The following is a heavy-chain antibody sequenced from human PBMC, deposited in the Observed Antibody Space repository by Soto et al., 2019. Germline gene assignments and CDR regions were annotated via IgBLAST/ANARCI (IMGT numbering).Heavy chain of an antibody. V-gene: IGHV3-33*01. D-gene: IGHD3-22*01. J-gene: IGHJ4*02. CDR3: ARVTYYYDSSGYYGSWYFDY. CDR1: GFTFSSYG. CDR2: IWYDGSNK. Sequence: QVQLVESGGGVVQPGRSLRLSCAASGFTFSSYGMHWVRQAPGKGLEWVAVIWYDGSNKYYADSVKGRFTISRDNSKNTLYLQMNSLRAEDTAVYYCARVTYYYDSSGYYGSWYFDYWGQGTLVTVSS.